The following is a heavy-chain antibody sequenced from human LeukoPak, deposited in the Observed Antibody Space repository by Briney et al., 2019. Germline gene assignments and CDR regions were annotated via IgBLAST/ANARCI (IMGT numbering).Heavy chain of an antibody. V-gene: IGHV4-39*07. CDR2: IYYSGST. D-gene: IGHD1-1*01. CDR3: ARGEARRPFDY. CDR1: GGSISSSSYY. Sequence: PSETLSLTCTVSGGSISSSSYYWGWIRQPPGKGLEWIGSIYYSGSTYYNPSLKSRVTISVDTSKNQFSLKLSSVTAADTAVYYCARGEARRPFDYWGQGTLVTVSS. J-gene: IGHJ4*02.